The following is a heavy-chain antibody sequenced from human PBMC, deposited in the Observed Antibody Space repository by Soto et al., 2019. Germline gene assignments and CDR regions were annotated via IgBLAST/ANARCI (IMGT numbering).Heavy chain of an antibody. V-gene: IGHV3-33*01. CDR2: IWYDGSNK. CDR1: GFTFSSYG. Sequence: PGGSLRLSCAASGFTFSSYGMHWVRQAPGKGLERVAVIWYDGSNKYYADSVKGRFTISRDNSKNTLYLQMNSLRAEDTAVYYCARDRIGYYYYGMDVWGQGTTVTVSS. J-gene: IGHJ6*02. D-gene: IGHD2-21*01. CDR3: ARDRIGYYYYGMDV.